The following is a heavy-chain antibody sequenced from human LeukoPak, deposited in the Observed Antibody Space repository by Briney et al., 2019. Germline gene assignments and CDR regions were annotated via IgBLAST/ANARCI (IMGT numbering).Heavy chain of an antibody. CDR1: GGSFSGYY. CDR2: INHSGST. V-gene: IGHV4-34*01. CDR3: ARGYDSSGYGY. Sequence: SGTLSLTCAVYGGSFSGYYWSWIRQPPGKGLEWIGEINHSGSTNYNPSLKSRVTISVDTSKNQFSLKLSSVTAADTAVYYCARGYDSSGYGYWGQGTLVTVSS. J-gene: IGHJ4*02. D-gene: IGHD3-22*01.